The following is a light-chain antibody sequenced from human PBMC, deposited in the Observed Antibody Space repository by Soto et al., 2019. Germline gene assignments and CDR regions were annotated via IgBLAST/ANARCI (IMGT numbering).Light chain of an antibody. Sequence: DIQMTQSPSSLSASVGDRVTITCRASQSISSYLNWYQQKPGKAPKLLIYAAASLQSGVPSRFSGSGSATDFTLTISSLHPEEFATYCCQQGYSTPRLTFGGGTKVEIK. CDR2: AAA. V-gene: IGKV1-39*01. CDR3: QQGYSTPRLT. CDR1: QSISSY. J-gene: IGKJ4*01.